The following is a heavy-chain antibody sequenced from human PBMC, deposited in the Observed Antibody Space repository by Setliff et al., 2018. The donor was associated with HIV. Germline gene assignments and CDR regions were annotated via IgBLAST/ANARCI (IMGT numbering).Heavy chain of an antibody. V-gene: IGHV4-61*02. D-gene: IGHD6-13*01. CDR3: ATGVPSSNWYGLAFDI. Sequence: SETLSLTCSVSGGSISSDGYYWNWIRQAAGKGLEWIGRIHTSGSTNYNPSLKSRVTISADTSRDQFSLRLTSVSAADTAVYYCATGVPSSNWYGLAFDIWGQGTMVTV. CDR1: GGSISSDGYY. CDR2: IHTSGST. J-gene: IGHJ3*02.